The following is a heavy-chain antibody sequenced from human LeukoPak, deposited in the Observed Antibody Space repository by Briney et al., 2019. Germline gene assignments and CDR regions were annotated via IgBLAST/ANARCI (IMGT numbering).Heavy chain of an antibody. J-gene: IGHJ5*02. V-gene: IGHV1-8*01. CDR3: ARALREWLLSYWFDP. Sequence: ASVKVSCKASGYTFTGYDINWVRQATGQGLEWMGWMNPNSGNTGYAQKFQGRVTMTRNTSISTAYMELSSLRSEDTAVYYCARALREWLLSYWFDPWGQGTLVTVSS. D-gene: IGHD3-3*01. CDR1: GYTFTGYD. CDR2: MNPNSGNT.